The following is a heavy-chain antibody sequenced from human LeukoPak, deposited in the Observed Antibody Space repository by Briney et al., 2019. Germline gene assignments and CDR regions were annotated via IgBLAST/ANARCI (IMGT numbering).Heavy chain of an antibody. V-gene: IGHV3-30-3*01. CDR3: ERDSCSSTSCYWDDY. CDR2: ISYDGSNK. D-gene: IGHD2-2*01. J-gene: IGHJ4*02. Sequence: PGRSLRLSCAASGFTFSSYAMHWVRQAPGKGLEWVAVISYDGSNKYYADSVKGRFTISRDNSKNTLYLQMNSLRAEDTAVYYCERDSCSSTSCYWDDYWGQGTLVTVSS. CDR1: GFTFSSYA.